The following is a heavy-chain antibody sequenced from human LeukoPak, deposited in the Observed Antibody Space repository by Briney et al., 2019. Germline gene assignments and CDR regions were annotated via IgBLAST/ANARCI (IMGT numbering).Heavy chain of an antibody. D-gene: IGHD3-16*02. J-gene: IGHJ6*03. Sequence: SETLSLTCAVYGGSFSGYYWSWIRQPPGKGLEWIGEINHSGSTNYNPSLKSRVTISVDTSKNQFSLKLSSVTAADTAVYYCARWSRMITFGGVIPYYYYMDVWGKGTTVTVSS. CDR2: INHSGST. CDR1: GGSFSGYY. CDR3: ARWSRMITFGGVIPYYYYMDV. V-gene: IGHV4-34*01.